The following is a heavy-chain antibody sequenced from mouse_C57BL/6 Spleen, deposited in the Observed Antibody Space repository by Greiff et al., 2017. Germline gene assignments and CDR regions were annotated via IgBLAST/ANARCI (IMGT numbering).Heavy chain of an antibody. CDR3: ARRGTGWYVDV. CDR2: IYPGDGDT. J-gene: IGHJ1*03. CDR1: GYAFSSYW. Sequence: LQQSGASVKISCKASGYAFSSYWLNWVKQRPGKGLEWIGQIYPGDGDTNYNGKFKGKATLTADKSSSTAYMQLSSLTSEESAVYFCARRGTGWYVDVWGTGTTVTVSS. D-gene: IGHD4-1*01. V-gene: IGHV1-80*01.